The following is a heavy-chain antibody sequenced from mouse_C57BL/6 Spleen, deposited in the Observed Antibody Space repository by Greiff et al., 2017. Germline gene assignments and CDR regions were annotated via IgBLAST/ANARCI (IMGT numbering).Heavy chain of an antibody. J-gene: IGHJ2*01. D-gene: IGHD1-1*01. CDR1: GYTFTSYW. CDR3: GSYSYGLYYFDY. CDR2: IYPGSGST. Sequence: QVQLKQPGAELVKPGASVKISCKASGYTFTSYWITWVKQRPGQGLEWIGDIYPGSGSTNYNEKFKSKATLTVDTSSSTAYMQLSSLTSEDSAVYSGGSYSYGLYYFDYWGQGTTLTVSS. V-gene: IGHV1-55*01.